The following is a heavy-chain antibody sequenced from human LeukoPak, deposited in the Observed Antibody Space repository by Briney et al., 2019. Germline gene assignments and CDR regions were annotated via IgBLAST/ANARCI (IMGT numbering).Heavy chain of an antibody. Sequence: GASVKVSCKASGYTFTSYGLSWVRQAPGQGLEWMAWIRAYNGNTKYAQRLQGRVTLTTDTSTSTAYMELKSLTSDDTAVYYCARDGDYGSGSPNFDYLGQGTLVTVSS. CDR3: ARDGDYGSGSPNFDY. V-gene: IGHV1-18*01. CDR2: IRAYNGNT. CDR1: GYTFTSYG. J-gene: IGHJ4*02. D-gene: IGHD3-10*01.